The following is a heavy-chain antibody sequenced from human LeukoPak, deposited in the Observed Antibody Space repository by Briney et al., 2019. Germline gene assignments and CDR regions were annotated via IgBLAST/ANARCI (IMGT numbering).Heavy chain of an antibody. V-gene: IGHV1-8*01. Sequence: GASVKVSCKASGYTFTSYDINRVRQATGQGLEWMGWMNPNSGNTGYAQKFQGRVIMTRNTSISTAYMELSSLRSEDTAVYYCARDAGWELLYAFDIWGQGTMVTVSS. CDR2: MNPNSGNT. J-gene: IGHJ3*02. CDR1: GYTFTSYD. D-gene: IGHD1-26*01. CDR3: ARDAGWELLYAFDI.